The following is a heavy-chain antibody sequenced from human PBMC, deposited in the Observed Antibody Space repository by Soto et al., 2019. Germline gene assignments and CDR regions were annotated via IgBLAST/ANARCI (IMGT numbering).Heavy chain of an antibody. J-gene: IGHJ5*02. D-gene: IGHD1-7*01. CDR2: IIPIFGTA. CDR3: ARGLPDNWNYLYWFDP. V-gene: IGHV1-69*06. CDR1: GGTFSSYA. Sequence: SVKVSCKASGGTFSSYAISWVRQAPGQGLEWMGGIIPIFGTANYAQKFQRRVTITADKSTSTAYMELSSLRSEDKAVYYCARGLPDNWNYLYWFDPWGQGTLVTVAS.